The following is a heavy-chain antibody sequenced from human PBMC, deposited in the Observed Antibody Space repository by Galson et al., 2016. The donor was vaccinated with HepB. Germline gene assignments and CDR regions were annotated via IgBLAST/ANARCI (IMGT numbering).Heavy chain of an antibody. CDR1: GGTFTYSNYA. D-gene: IGHD3-3*01. Sequence: SVKVSCKASGGTFTYSNYAISWVRQAPGQGLEWMGGIITMFGTTTYAQKFQGGVTITADESTSTVYMELSSLRSQDTAIYYCARAEYGFLEWLLEEWGQGTLVTVSS. V-gene: IGHV1-69*13. CDR2: IITMFGTT. CDR3: ARAEYGFLEWLLEE. J-gene: IGHJ4*02.